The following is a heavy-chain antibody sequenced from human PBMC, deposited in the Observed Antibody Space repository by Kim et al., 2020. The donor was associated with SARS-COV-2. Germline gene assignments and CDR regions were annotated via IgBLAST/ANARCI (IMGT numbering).Heavy chain of an antibody. CDR3: ARDGSGSYPTFCFDY. J-gene: IGHJ4*01. D-gene: IGHD3-10*01. CDR1: GFTFSSYG. Sequence: GGSLRLSCAASGFTFSSYGIHWVRQAPGKGLEWVAVIWYDGSNKYYADSVKGRFTISRDNSKNTLYLQMNSLRAEDTAVYYCARDGSGSYPTFCFDYWGQEPLSPSPQ. CDR2: IWYDGSNK. V-gene: IGHV3-33*01.